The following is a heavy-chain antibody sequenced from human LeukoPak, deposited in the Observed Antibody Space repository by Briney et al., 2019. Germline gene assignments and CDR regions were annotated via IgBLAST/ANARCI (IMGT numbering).Heavy chain of an antibody. J-gene: IGHJ5*02. Sequence: ASVKVSCKASGYTFTGYYMHWVRQAPGQGLEWMGWINPNSGGTNYAQKFQGRVTMTRDTPISTAYMELSRLRSDDTAVYYCARDRIGIVATIFFSEINWFDPWGQGTLVTVSS. CDR3: ARDRIGIVATIFFSEINWFDP. CDR2: INPNSGGT. V-gene: IGHV1-2*02. CDR1: GYTFTGYY. D-gene: IGHD5-12*01.